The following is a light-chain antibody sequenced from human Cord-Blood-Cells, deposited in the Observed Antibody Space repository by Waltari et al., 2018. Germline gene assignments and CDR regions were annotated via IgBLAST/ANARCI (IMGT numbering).Light chain of an antibody. J-gene: IGLJ1*01. CDR2: EVT. CDR1: SSDVGGYNF. CDR3: CSYAGSSTPYV. Sequence: QSALTQPASASGSPGQSITISCTGTSSDVGGYNFVSWYQQHPGKAPNLIIYEVTKRPSGVSTRFSGAKSGNTASLTISGLQAEDEAAYYCCSYAGSSTPYVFGTGTKVTVL. V-gene: IGLV2-23*02.